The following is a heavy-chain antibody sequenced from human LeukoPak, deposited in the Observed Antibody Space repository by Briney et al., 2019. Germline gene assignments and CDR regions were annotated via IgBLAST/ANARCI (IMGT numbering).Heavy chain of an antibody. Sequence: ASVKVSCKASGYTFTGYYMHWVRQAPGQGLEWMGWINPNSGGTNYAQKFQGRVTVTRDTSISTAYMELSRLRSDDTAVYYCARDRRYYGSGSSSPGFDPWGQGTLVTVSS. CDR2: INPNSGGT. J-gene: IGHJ5*02. D-gene: IGHD3-10*01. CDR3: ARDRRYYGSGSSSPGFDP. CDR1: GYTFTGYY. V-gene: IGHV1-2*02.